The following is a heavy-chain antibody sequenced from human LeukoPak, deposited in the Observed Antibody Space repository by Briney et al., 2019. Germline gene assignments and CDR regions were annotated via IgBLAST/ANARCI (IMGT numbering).Heavy chain of an antibody. CDR3: VRDRHYIGNREVRFPY. V-gene: IGHV3-30*02. Sequence: PGGSLRLSCAASGFTFSSYGMHWVRQAPGKGLEWVAFIRYDGSNKYYADSVKGRFTISRDNSKNTLYLQMNSLRVEDTAVYYCVRDRHYIGNREVRFPYWGQGALVTVSS. J-gene: IGHJ4*02. CDR1: GFTFSSYG. D-gene: IGHD3-10*01. CDR2: IRYDGSNK.